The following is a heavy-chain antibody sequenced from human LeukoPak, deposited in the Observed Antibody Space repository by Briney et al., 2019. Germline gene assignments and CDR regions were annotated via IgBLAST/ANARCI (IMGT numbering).Heavy chain of an antibody. CDR2: IYYSGST. Sequence: SETLSLTCTVSGGSISSYYWSRIRQPPGKGLEWIGYIYYSGSTNYNPSLKSRVTISVDTSKNQFSLKLSSVTAADTAVYYCARDLYCSGGSCSAHWFDPWGQGTLVTVSS. CDR1: GGSISSYY. J-gene: IGHJ5*02. CDR3: ARDLYCSGGSCSAHWFDP. V-gene: IGHV4-59*01. D-gene: IGHD2-15*01.